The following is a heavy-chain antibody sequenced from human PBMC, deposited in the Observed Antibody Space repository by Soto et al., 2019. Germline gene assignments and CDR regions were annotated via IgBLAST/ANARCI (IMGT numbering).Heavy chain of an antibody. CDR1: GFTFSSYS. V-gene: IGHV3-21*01. Sequence: EVQLVESGGGLVKPGGSLRLSCAASGFTFSSYSMNWVRQAPGKGLEWVSSISSSSSYIYYADSVKGRFTISRDNAKNSLYLQMNSLRAEDTAVYYCATTTLIAVAGKPGVDYWGQGTLVTVSS. CDR3: ATTTLIAVAGKPGVDY. CDR2: ISSSSSYI. J-gene: IGHJ4*02. D-gene: IGHD6-19*01.